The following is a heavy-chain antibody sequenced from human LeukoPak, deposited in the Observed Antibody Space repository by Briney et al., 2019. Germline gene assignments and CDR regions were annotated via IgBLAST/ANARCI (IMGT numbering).Heavy chain of an antibody. J-gene: IGHJ3*02. V-gene: IGHV1-8*03. Sequence: ASVTVSCKASGYTFTSYDINWVRQATGQGLEWMGWMNPNSGNTDYAQKFQGRVTTTRNPSISTAYMELSGLGSEDTAVYYCARGDEDAFDIWGQGTMVTVSS. CDR2: MNPNSGNT. CDR3: ARGDEDAFDI. CDR1: GYTFTSYD.